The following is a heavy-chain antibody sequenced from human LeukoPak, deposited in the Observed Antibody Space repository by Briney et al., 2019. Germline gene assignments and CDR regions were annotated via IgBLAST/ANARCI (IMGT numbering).Heavy chain of an antibody. CDR3: ATETIGRHYDY. Sequence: AGGSLRLSRAASGFTFSSCGFNWVRQAPGKGLEWVSSIGPTGTDRYYADSVRGRFTISRGNAKNSMYLQMDSLRDEDTAVYYCATETIGRHYDYWGQGTLLTVSS. CDR2: IGPTGTDR. V-gene: IGHV3-21*01. CDR1: GFTFSSCG. D-gene: IGHD1-14*01. J-gene: IGHJ4*02.